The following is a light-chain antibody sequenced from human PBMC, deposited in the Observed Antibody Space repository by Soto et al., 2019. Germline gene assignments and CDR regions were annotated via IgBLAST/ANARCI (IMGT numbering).Light chain of an antibody. CDR2: AAS. Sequence: DIQMTQSPSSLSASVGDRVTITCRASQSISSYLNWYQQKPGKAPKLLIYAASSLQSGVPSRFSGSGSGTDFTLTISSLQPEDFATYYCQQGNSTPSTFGQGTKLEIK. V-gene: IGKV1-39*01. J-gene: IGKJ2*01. CDR3: QQGNSTPST. CDR1: QSISSY.